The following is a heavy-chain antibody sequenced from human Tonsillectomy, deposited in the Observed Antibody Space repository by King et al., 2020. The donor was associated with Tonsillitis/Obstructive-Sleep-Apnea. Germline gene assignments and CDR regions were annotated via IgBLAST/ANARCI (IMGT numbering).Heavy chain of an antibody. CDR3: ARFHYYDSSGYYYHMNNWFDP. J-gene: IGHJ5*02. CDR1: DGSISSYY. D-gene: IGHD3-22*01. V-gene: IGHV4-59*08. Sequence: VQLQESGPGLVKPSETLSLTCTVSDGSISSYYWSWIRQPPGKGLEWIGYIYYSGSTNYNPSLKSRVTISVDTSKNQFSLKLSSVTAADTAVYYCARFHYYDSSGYYYHMNNWFDPWGQGTLVTVSS. CDR2: IYYSGST.